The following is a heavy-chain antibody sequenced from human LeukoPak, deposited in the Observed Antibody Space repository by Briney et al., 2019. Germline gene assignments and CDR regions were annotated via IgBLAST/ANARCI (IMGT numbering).Heavy chain of an antibody. J-gene: IGHJ4*02. CDR1: GFTLSSYW. CDR2: INSDGSST. Sequence: GGSLRLFCAASGFTLSSYWMHWVRQAPGKGLVWVSRINSDGSSTSYADSVKGRFTISRDNAKNTLYLQMNSLRAEDTAVYYCARGSLWGSFDYWGQGTLVTVSS. V-gene: IGHV3-74*01. CDR3: ARGSLWGSFDY. D-gene: IGHD7-27*01.